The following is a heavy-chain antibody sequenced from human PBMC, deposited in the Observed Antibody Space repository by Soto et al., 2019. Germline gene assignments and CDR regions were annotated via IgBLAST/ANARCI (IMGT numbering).Heavy chain of an antibody. D-gene: IGHD2-2*01. CDR2: IYPGDSDT. Sequence: PGESLKISCKGSGYSFTSYWIGWVRQMPGKGLEWMGIIYPGDSDTRYSPSFQGHVTISADKSISTAYLQWSSLKASDTAMYYCARHGRYCSSTSCYGGDSGMDVWGQGTTVTVSS. V-gene: IGHV5-51*01. CDR1: GYSFTSYW. J-gene: IGHJ6*02. CDR3: ARHGRYCSSTSCYGGDSGMDV.